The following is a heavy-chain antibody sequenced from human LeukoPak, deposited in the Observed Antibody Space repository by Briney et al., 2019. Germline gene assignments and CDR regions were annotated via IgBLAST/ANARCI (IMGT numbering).Heavy chain of an antibody. V-gene: IGHV4-31*03. CDR3: ARDRGLSDYGGNSHYYYYMDV. D-gene: IGHD4-23*01. CDR2: IYYSGST. CDR1: GGSIGSGGYY. Sequence: PSETLSLTCTVSGGSIGSGGYYWSWIRQHPGKGLEWIGYIYYSGSTYYNPSLKSRVTISVDTSKNQFSLKLSSVTAADTAVYYCARDRGLSDYGGNSHYYYYMDVWGKGTTVTVSS. J-gene: IGHJ6*03.